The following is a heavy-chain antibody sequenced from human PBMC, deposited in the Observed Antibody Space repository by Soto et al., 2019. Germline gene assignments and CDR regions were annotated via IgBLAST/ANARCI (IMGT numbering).Heavy chain of an antibody. CDR3: ARDYLSSMLYLSYVDF. CDR2: INPRGGSA. CDR1: GYSFISHY. J-gene: IGHJ4*02. V-gene: IGHV1-46*01. Sequence: QVQLVQSGAEVTRPGASVKVSCKASGYSFISHYIHWVRQAPGQGLEWMGLINPRGGSATLAQKSQSRVTMTRDTSTSTVYMEMTIMRSGDAVVDACARDYLSSMLYLSYVDFWGQGTLVTVSS. D-gene: IGHD2-2*01.